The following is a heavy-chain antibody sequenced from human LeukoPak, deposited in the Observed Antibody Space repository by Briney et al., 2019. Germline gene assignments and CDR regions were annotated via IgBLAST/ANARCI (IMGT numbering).Heavy chain of an antibody. CDR1: GFTFSSYA. V-gene: IGHV3-23*01. J-gene: IGHJ3*02. D-gene: IGHD3-22*01. CDR3: ARNSSGFKLGDAFDI. CDR2: INGGAYST. Sequence: PGGSLRLSCAASGFTFSSYAMTWVRQAPGKGPEWISAINGGAYSTSYADSVKGRFTISRDNSKNSLYLQMNSLRAEDTAVYYCARNSSGFKLGDAFDIWGQGTLVTVSS.